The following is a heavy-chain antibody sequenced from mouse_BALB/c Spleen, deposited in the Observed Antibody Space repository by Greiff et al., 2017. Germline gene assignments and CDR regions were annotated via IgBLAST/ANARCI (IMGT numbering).Heavy chain of an antibody. Sequence: VQLQQSGAELVKPGASVKLSCTASGFNIKDTYMHWVKQRPEQGLEWIGRIDPANGNTKYDPKFQGKATISADTSSNTAYLQLSSLTSEDTAVYYCASPPYDYDGGDYWGQGTSVTVSS. CDR3: ASPPYDYDGGDY. CDR1: GFNIKDTY. CDR2: IDPANGNT. V-gene: IGHV14-3*02. D-gene: IGHD2-4*01. J-gene: IGHJ4*01.